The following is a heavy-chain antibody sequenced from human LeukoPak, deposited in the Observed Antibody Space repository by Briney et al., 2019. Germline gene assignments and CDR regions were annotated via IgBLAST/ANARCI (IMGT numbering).Heavy chain of an antibody. Sequence: ASVKVSCKASGYTFTSYAMNWVRQAPGQGLEWMGWINTNTGNPTYAQGFTGRFVFSLDTSVSTAYLQISSLKAEDTAVYYRARGHLGHLPGIAAAGTFDYWGQGTLVTVSS. D-gene: IGHD6-13*01. CDR3: ARGHLGHLPGIAAAGTFDY. CDR1: GYTFTSYA. CDR2: INTNTGNP. V-gene: IGHV7-4-1*02. J-gene: IGHJ4*02.